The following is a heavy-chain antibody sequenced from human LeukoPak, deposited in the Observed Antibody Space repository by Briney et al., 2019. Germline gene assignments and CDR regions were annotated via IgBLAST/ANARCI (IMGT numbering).Heavy chain of an antibody. D-gene: IGHD6-13*01. J-gene: IGHJ5*02. CDR1: GFSFNGYW. CDR2: VKENGNEQ. CDR3: ARDWNVAAAGKGGFDP. V-gene: IGHV3-7*01. Sequence: GGSLRLSCAASGFSFNGYWMSWVRQAPGKGPEWVAHVKENGNEQYYADSVEGRFTISRDNAKRSLFLQMNNLRVEDTAVYYCARDWNVAAAGKGGFDPWGQGILVTVSS.